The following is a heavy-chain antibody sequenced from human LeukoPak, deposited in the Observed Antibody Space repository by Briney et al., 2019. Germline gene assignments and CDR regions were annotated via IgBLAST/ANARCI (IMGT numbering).Heavy chain of an antibody. D-gene: IGHD1-14*01. CDR1: GYDFTDFY. CDR2: IKPNSGVT. CDR3: ARDPPMAGTPSLDS. J-gene: IGHJ5*01. V-gene: IGHV1-2*02. Sequence: ASVKVSCKTSGYDFTDFYIHWVRQAPGQGLEWMGLIKPNSGVTKYAEKFQGRVTMTTETSMSTAFMELSRLRSDDTADYYCARDPPMAGTPSLDSWGHGTPVIVSS.